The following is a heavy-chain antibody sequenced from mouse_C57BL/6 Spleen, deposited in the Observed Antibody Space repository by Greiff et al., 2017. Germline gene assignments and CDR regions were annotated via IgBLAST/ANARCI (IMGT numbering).Heavy chain of an antibody. Sequence: VHVKQSGAELVRPGASVKSSCTASGFNIKDYYMHWVKQRPEQGLEWIGRIDPEDGDTEYAPKFQGKATMTADTSSNTAYLQLSSLTSEDTAVYYCTTTGDYYGSSHWYFDVWGTGTTVTVSS. CDR2: IDPEDGDT. CDR3: TTTGDYYGSSHWYFDV. J-gene: IGHJ1*03. D-gene: IGHD1-1*01. V-gene: IGHV14-1*01. CDR1: GFNIKDYY.